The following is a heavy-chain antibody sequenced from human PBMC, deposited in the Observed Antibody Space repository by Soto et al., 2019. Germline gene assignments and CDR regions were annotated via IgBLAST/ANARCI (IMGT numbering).Heavy chain of an antibody. J-gene: IGHJ4*02. CDR1: GFTFSGYS. V-gene: IGHV3-48*02. CDR2: ISSSSSTI. CDR3: AREITIFGVVNAPDY. D-gene: IGHD3-3*01. Sequence: GSLRLSCAASGFTFSGYSMNWVRQAPGKGLEWVSYISSSSSTIYYADSVKGRFTISRDNAKNSLYLQMNSLRDEDTAVYYCAREITIFGVVNAPDYWGQGTLVTVSS.